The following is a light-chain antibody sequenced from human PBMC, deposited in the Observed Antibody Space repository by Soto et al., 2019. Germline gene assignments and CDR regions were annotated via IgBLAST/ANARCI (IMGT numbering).Light chain of an antibody. V-gene: IGKV3-11*01. J-gene: IGKJ4*01. CDR1: QGVSSY. Sequence: EIQLTQSPTTLSSSLGDRATLSCRASQGVSSYFAWYQQKPGQAPRLLIYDASTRAAGIPARFSGSGSGTVFTLTISRLEADDSAVYYCQQRSDWPLTFGGGTKVEIK. CDR3: QQRSDWPLT. CDR2: DAS.